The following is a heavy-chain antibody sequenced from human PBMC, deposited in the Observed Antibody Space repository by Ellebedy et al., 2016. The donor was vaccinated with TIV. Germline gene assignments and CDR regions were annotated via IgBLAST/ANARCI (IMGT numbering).Heavy chain of an antibody. J-gene: IGHJ3*02. CDR2: ITGIGTST. CDR1: GFTFSNYA. Sequence: GESLKISXAASGFTFSNYAMNWVRRAPGKGLEWVSAITGIGTSTYYADSVKGRFIISRDNSKNTLSLQMNSLRADDTAIYYCAKPMGPGGRFDAFDIWGQGTLVTVSS. D-gene: IGHD3-16*01. V-gene: IGHV3-23*01. CDR3: AKPMGPGGRFDAFDI.